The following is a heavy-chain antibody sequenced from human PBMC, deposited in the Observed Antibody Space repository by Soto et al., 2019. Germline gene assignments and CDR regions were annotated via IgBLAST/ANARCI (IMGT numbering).Heavy chain of an antibody. V-gene: IGHV3-53*01. Sequence: EVQLVESGGGLIQPGGSLRLSCAASGFTVSSNYMSWVRQAPGKGLEWVSVIYSGGSTYYADSVKGRFTISRDNSKNTLEIKMNSLRAEDIAVYYCARDRVESGYPEYFQHWGQGTLVTVSS. CDR1: GFTVSSNY. J-gene: IGHJ1*01. D-gene: IGHD3-22*01. CDR2: IYSGGST. CDR3: ARDRVESGYPEYFQH.